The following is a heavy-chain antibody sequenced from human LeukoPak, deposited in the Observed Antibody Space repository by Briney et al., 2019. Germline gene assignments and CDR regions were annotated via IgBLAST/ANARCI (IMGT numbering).Heavy chain of an antibody. V-gene: IGHV4-59*01. Sequence: PSETLSLTCTVSGGSISIYYWSWIRQPPGKGLEWIGYIYSGSTNYNPSLKSRVTISVDTSKTQFSRKLSSVTAADTAVYYCARSGGFLEWYWGQGTLVTVSS. CDR1: GGSISIYY. CDR3: ARSGGFLEWY. J-gene: IGHJ4*02. CDR2: IYSGST. D-gene: IGHD3-3*01.